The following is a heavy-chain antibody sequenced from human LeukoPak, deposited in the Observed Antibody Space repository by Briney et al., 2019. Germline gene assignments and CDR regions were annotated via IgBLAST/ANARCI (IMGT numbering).Heavy chain of an antibody. CDR2: IRSNGCST. Sequence: PGGSLSLSCAASVFTFRSYAMHWVRQAPGKGLEYVSAIRSNGCSTYYANSVKGRFNNHRDNYKNRLYLQRSSLRAEDMAVYYCARVRHSGYVGDAFDIWGQGTMVTVSS. CDR1: VFTFRSYA. J-gene: IGHJ3*02. CDR3: ARVRHSGYVGDAFDI. V-gene: IGHV3-64*01. D-gene: IGHD5-12*01.